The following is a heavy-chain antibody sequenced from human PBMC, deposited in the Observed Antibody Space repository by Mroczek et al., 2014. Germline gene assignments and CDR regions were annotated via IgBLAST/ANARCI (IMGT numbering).Heavy chain of an antibody. CDR1: GGSISSSSYY. D-gene: IGHD3-22*01. CDR2: IYYSGST. CDR3: VRSSGPQGYYFDY. V-gene: IGHV4-39*01. J-gene: IGHJ4*02. Sequence: QVQLQQSGPGLVKPSETLSLTCTVSGGSISSSSYYWGWIRQPPGKGLEWIGSIYYSGSTYYNPSLKSRVTISVDTSKNQFSLKLSSVTAADTAVYYCVRSSGPQGYYFDYWGQGTLVTVSS.